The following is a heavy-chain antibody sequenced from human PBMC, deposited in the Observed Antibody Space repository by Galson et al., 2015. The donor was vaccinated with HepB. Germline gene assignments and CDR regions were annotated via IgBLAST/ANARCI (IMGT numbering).Heavy chain of an antibody. D-gene: IGHD3-3*01. CDR2: INVANGNT. CDR3: AKGRSDFSYAMDV. V-gene: IGHV1-3*01. J-gene: IGHJ6*02. CDR1: GYTFTTYA. Sequence: SVKVSCKASGYTFTTYAIQWVRQAPGQRLEWMGWINVANGNTKYSQKFQGRVTITSDTSASTAYMELTSLKSEDTAVYYCAKGRSDFSYAMDVWGRGTTVTVSS.